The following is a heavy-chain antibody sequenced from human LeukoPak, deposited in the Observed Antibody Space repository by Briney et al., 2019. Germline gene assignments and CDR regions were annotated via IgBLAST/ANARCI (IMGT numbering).Heavy chain of an antibody. CDR3: ARAPAGGKLRFFDY. CDR2: INPNSGGT. D-gene: IGHD3-3*01. Sequence: ASVKVSCKASGYTFTGYYMQWVRQAPGQGLEWMGWINPNSGGTSYAQKFQGRVAMTRDTSITTAYMELSRLRFDDTAVYYCARAPAGGKLRFFDYWGQGTLVTVSS. V-gene: IGHV1-2*02. J-gene: IGHJ4*02. CDR1: GYTFTGYY.